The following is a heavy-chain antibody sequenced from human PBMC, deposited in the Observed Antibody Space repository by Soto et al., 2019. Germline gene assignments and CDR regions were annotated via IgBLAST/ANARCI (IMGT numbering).Heavy chain of an antibody. V-gene: IGHV4-39*01. CDR3: ASLLGYCSSTTCYFSAFDI. CDR1: GGSISSSSYY. J-gene: IGHJ3*02. Sequence: SETLSLTCTVSGGSISSSSYYWGWIRQPPGKGLEWIGNIYYSGSTYYNPSLKSRVTISVDTSKNQFSLKLSSVTAADTAVYYCASLLGYCSSTTCYFSAFDIWGQGTMVTVSS. CDR2: IYYSGST. D-gene: IGHD2-2*01.